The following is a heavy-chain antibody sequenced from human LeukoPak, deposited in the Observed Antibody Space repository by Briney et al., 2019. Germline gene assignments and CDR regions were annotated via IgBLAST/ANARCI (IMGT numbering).Heavy chain of an antibody. CDR1: GYTFTGYY. V-gene: IGHV1-2*02. Sequence: ASVKVSCKASGYTFTGYYMHWVRQAPGQVLEWMGWINPNSGGTNYAQKFQGRVTMTRDTSISTAYMELSRLRSDDTAVYYCARDNGYDFWSGYSSVWGQGTTVTVSS. D-gene: IGHD3-3*01. CDR2: INPNSGGT. CDR3: ARDNGYDFWSGYSSV. J-gene: IGHJ6*02.